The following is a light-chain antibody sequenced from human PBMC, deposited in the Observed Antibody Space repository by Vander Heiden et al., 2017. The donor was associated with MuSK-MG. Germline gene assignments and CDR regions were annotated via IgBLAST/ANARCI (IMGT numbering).Light chain of an antibody. V-gene: IGKV1-5*03. CDR1: QSISSW. CDR3: QHYNGYTTP. CDR2: KAS. J-gene: IGKJ4*01. Sequence: DIQMTQSPSTLSASVGDRVTITCRSSQSISSWLAWYQQKPGKAPKLLIYKASTLKSGVPSRFGGSGSGTESPLPTSSLQPDDFATHSGQHYNGYTTPLGGGTRWRSN.